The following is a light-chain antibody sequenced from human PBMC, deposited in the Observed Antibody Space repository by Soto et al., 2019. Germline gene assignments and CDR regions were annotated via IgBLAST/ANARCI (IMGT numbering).Light chain of an antibody. Sequence: EIVLTQSPGTLPLSPGESAALSCRASQTISNNYLVWYRQKPGQAPRLLIYAVSSRAAGIPDRFSGSGSGTDFALTIARLEPEDSAVDYCQQHSNSPWTFGQGTRVEI. V-gene: IGKV3-20*01. CDR3: QQHSNSPWT. J-gene: IGKJ1*01. CDR1: QTISNNY. CDR2: AVS.